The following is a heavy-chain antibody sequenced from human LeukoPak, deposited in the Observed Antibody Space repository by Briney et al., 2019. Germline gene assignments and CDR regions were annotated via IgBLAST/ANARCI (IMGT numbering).Heavy chain of an antibody. CDR1: GGSISSGGYY. V-gene: IGHV4-31*03. CDR2: IYYSGST. D-gene: IGHD6-13*01. CDR3: ARDRSEQLAGWFDP. J-gene: IGHJ5*02. Sequence: PSQTLSLTCTVSGGSISSGGYYWSWIRQHPGKGLEWIGYIYYSGSTYYNPSLKSRVTISVDTSKNQFSLKLSSVTAADTAVYYCARDRSEQLAGWFDPWGQGTLVTVSS.